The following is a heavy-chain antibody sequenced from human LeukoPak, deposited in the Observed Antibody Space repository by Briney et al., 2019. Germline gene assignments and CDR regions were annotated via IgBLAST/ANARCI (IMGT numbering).Heavy chain of an antibody. J-gene: IGHJ4*02. CDR1: GFTFSSYG. D-gene: IGHD1-26*01. V-gene: IGHV3-23*01. CDR3: ARKGLGGELGGFDS. Sequence: GGPLRLSCAASGFTFSSYGMHWVRQAPGKGLEWVSTISGSGDNTYYADSVKGRFTISRDNSKNTLYLQMNSLRVDDTALYHCARKGLGGELGGFDSWGQGTLVTVSS. CDR2: ISGSGDNT.